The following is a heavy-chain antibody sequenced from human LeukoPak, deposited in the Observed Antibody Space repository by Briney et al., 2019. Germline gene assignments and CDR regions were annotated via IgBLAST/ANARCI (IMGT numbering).Heavy chain of an antibody. CDR1: GYTFTGYY. D-gene: IGHD5-12*01. Sequence: ASVKVSCKASGYTFTGYYVHWVRQAPGQGLEWMGWINPNSGGTNYAQKFQGRVTMTRDTSISTAYMELSRLRSDDTAVYYCARDREFGAPYRRLDYWGQGTVVTVSS. CDR3: ARDREFGAPYRRLDY. V-gene: IGHV1-2*02. CDR2: INPNSGGT. J-gene: IGHJ4*02.